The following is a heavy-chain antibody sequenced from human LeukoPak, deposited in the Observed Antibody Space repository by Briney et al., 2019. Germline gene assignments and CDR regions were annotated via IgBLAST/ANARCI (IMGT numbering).Heavy chain of an antibody. CDR2: IYYSGST. CDR3: ARSFGEGYDFWSGYAYYYFDY. D-gene: IGHD3-3*01. CDR1: GGSISSYY. J-gene: IGHJ4*02. Sequence: SETLSLTCTVSGGSISSYYWSWIRQPPGKGLEWFGYIYYSGSTNYNPSLKSRVTISVDTSKNQFSLKLSSVTAADTAVYYCARSFGEGYDFWSGYAYYYFDYWGQGTLVTVSS. V-gene: IGHV4-59*01.